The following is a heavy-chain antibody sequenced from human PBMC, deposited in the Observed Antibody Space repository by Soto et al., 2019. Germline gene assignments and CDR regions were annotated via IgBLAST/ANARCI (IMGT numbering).Heavy chain of an antibody. Sequence: TCAVSGESISSGDHYWSWVRQSPGEGLEWIGFIYYSGNTYYNPSLKSRVSVSVDTSNNQFSLKLNSVTAADTAVYYCARDAGYCNSVSCYPYNMDVWGQGTTATVSS. J-gene: IGHJ6*02. CDR1: GESISSGDHY. CDR2: IYYSGNT. D-gene: IGHD2-15*01. V-gene: IGHV4-30-4*01. CDR3: ARDAGYCNSVSCYPYNMDV.